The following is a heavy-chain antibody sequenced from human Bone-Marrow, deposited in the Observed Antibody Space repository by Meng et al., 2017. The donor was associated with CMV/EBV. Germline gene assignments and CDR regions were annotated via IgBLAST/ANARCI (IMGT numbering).Heavy chain of an antibody. J-gene: IGHJ5*02. CDR3: ARVLGYCSGGSCRHIWFDP. CDR1: GGSISRSDYY. D-gene: IGHD2-15*01. CDR2: IYYSGST. V-gene: IGHV4-39*07. Sequence: SETLSLTCTVSGGSISRSDYYWGWIRQPPGKGLEWVGSIYYSGSTYYNPSLKSRVTISLDTSENQFSLNLSSVTAADTAVYYCARVLGYCSGGSCRHIWFDPWGQGTLVTVSS.